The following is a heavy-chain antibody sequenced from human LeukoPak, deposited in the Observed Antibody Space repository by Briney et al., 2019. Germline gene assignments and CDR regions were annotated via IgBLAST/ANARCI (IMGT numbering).Heavy chain of an antibody. CDR1: GGSISSSSYY. V-gene: IGHV4-39*01. J-gene: IGHJ4*02. D-gene: IGHD3-10*01. Sequence: PSETLSLTCTVSGGSISSSSYYWGWIRQPPGKGLEWIGSIYYSGSTYYNPSLKSRVTISVDTSKNQFSLKLSSVTAADTAVYYCASLLWFGELYFDYWGQGTLVTVSS. CDR3: ASLLWFGELYFDY. CDR2: IYYSGST.